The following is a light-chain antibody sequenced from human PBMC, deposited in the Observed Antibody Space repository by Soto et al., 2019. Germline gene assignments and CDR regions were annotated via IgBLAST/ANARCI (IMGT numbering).Light chain of an antibody. Sequence: QSVLAQPPSVSGAPGQRVTISCTGSSSNFGAGYDVHWYQHLPETAPKLLIYGSSNRPSGVPDRFSGSKSGTSASLTITGLQAEDEADYYCQSYDYSLSGWVFGGVTKLTVL. CDR1: SSNFGAGYD. J-gene: IGLJ3*02. CDR2: GSS. CDR3: QSYDYSLSGWV. V-gene: IGLV1-40*01.